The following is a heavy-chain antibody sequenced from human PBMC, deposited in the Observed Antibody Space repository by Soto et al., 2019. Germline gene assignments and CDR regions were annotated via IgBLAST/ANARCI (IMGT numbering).Heavy chain of an antibody. CDR3: AIHYYGSGSENY. J-gene: IGHJ4*02. CDR1: GFTFSSYC. Sequence: GGSLRLSCAASGFTFSSYCMHWVRQAPGKGLVWVSRINSDGSSTSYADSVKGRFTISRDNAKNTLYLQMNSLRAEDTAVYYCAIHYYGSGSENYWGQGTLVTVSS. D-gene: IGHD3-10*01. CDR2: INSDGSST. V-gene: IGHV3-74*01.